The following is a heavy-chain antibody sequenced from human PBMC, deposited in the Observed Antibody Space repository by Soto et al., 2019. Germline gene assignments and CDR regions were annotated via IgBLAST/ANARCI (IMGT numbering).Heavy chain of an antibody. CDR2: INPNSGGT. Sequence: ASVKVSCKASGYTFTGYYMHWVRQAPGQGLEWMGWINPNSGGTNYAQKFQGRVTMTRDTSISTAYMELSRLRSDDTAVYYCARVFSLPAGPNYYGMDVWGQGTTVTVSS. CDR1: GYTFTGYY. CDR3: ARVFSLPAGPNYYGMDV. V-gene: IGHV1-2*02. J-gene: IGHJ6*02.